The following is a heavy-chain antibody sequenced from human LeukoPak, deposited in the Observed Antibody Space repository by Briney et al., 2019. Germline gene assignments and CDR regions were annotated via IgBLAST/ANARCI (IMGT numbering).Heavy chain of an antibody. D-gene: IGHD2-21*01. V-gene: IGHV1-46*01. CDR3: ARAERRVLLGY. Sequence: GASVNVSFKASVYTFTSYYMHWVRQPPSQGRAGMVMIYPSGGSTSNAQKFQGRVTMTRDTSTSTVYMELSSLRSEDTAVYYCARAERRVLLGYWGQGTLVTVSS. J-gene: IGHJ4*02. CDR1: VYTFTSYY. CDR2: IYPSGGST.